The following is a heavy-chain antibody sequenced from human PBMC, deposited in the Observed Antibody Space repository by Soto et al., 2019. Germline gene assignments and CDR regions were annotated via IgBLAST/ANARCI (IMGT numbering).Heavy chain of an antibody. CDR1: GFTFDDYA. CDR2: ISWNSGSI. J-gene: IGHJ4*02. Sequence: EVPLVESGGGLVQPGRSLRLSCAASGFTFDDYAMRWVRQAPGKGLEWVSGISWNSGSIGYADSVKGRFTISTDNAKISLYLQMNSLSAEDTALYYCAKDKTLSGWYAFDYWGQGTLVTVSS. V-gene: IGHV3-9*01. D-gene: IGHD6-19*01. CDR3: AKDKTLSGWYAFDY.